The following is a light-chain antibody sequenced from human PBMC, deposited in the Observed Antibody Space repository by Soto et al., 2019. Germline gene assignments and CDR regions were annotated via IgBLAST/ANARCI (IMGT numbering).Light chain of an antibody. J-gene: IGKJ1*01. CDR2: GAS. V-gene: IGKV3-15*01. CDR1: QSVTTN. Sequence: EIVMTQSPATLSVSPGERATLSCTASQSVTTNLAWYQQKPGQAPRLLIYGASTRATGVPARFSGSGSATEFTLTISSLQSEDFAVYYCQQYNNWPRTFGHGTKVDIK. CDR3: QQYNNWPRT.